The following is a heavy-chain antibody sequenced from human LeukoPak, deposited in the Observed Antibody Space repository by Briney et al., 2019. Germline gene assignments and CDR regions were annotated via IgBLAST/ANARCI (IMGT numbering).Heavy chain of an antibody. CDR3: ARDSSGYYDFDY. V-gene: IGHV3-21*01. J-gene: IGHJ4*02. D-gene: IGHD3-22*01. Sequence: PGGSLRLSCAASGFTFRRYSMNWVRQAPGKGLEWVSSISSSRSYIYYADSVKGRVTISRDNAKNSLYLQMNSLRAEDTAVYYCARDSSGYYDFDYWGQGTLVTVSS. CDR1: GFTFRRYS. CDR2: ISSSRSYI.